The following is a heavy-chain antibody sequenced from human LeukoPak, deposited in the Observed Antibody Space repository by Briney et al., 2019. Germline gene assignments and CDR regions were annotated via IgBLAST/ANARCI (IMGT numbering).Heavy chain of an antibody. CDR1: GGSISSGSYY. Sequence: SQTLSLTCTVSGGSISSGSYYWSWIRQPAGKGLEWIGEIYHSGSTNYNPSLKSRVTISVDKSKNQFSLKLSSVTAADTAVYYCASMGNTAMVNLPIDYWGQGTLVTVSS. D-gene: IGHD5-18*01. CDR3: ASMGNTAMVNLPIDY. CDR2: IYHSGST. V-gene: IGHV4-61*09. J-gene: IGHJ4*02.